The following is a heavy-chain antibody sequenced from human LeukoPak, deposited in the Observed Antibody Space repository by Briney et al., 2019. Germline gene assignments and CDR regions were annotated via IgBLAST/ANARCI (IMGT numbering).Heavy chain of an antibody. CDR2: ISGSGDST. J-gene: IGHJ4*02. Sequence: QPGGSLRLSCAASGFTFSSYWMHWVRQAPGKGLEWVSAISGSGDSTYYADSVKGRFTISRDNSKNTLYLQMNSLRAEDTAVFYCAKVAIPTSLGGQGTLVTVSS. CDR1: GFTFSSYW. CDR3: AKVAIPTSL. V-gene: IGHV3-23*01.